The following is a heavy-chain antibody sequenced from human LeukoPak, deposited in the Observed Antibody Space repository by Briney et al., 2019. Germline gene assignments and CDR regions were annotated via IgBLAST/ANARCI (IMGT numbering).Heavy chain of an antibody. CDR2: IAHDGSQK. Sequence: PGGSLRLSCTASGFTFSSYGMHWVRQAPGKGLEWAAVIAHDGSQKYYADSVKGRFTISRDNPKNTLYLQMNSLRAEDTAVYYCVKVLKTYYYDTRSRYYYYYGMDIWGQGTTVTVSS. CDR1: GFTFSSYG. V-gene: IGHV3-30*18. D-gene: IGHD3-22*01. CDR3: VKVLKTYYYDTRSRYYYYYGMDI. J-gene: IGHJ6*02.